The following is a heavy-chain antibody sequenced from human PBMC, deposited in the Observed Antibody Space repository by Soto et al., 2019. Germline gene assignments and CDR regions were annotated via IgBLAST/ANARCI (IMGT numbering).Heavy chain of an antibody. CDR3: ARDTSSSWYNQDYYGMDV. CDR2: IYSGGST. J-gene: IGHJ6*02. V-gene: IGHV3-53*01. CDR1: GFSVSSNY. Sequence: GGSLRLSCAASGFSVSSNYMSWVRQAPGKGLEWVSVIYSGGSTYYADSVKGRFTISRDNSKNTLYLQMNSLRAEDTAVYYCARDTSSSWYNQDYYGMDVWGQGTTVTVSS. D-gene: IGHD6-13*01.